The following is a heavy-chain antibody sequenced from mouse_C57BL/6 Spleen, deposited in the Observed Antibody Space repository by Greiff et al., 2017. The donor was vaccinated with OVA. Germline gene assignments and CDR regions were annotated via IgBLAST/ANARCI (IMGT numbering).Heavy chain of an antibody. Sequence: EVMLVESGGGLVKPGGSLKLSCAASGFTFSSYTMSWVRQTPEKRLEWVATISGGGGNTYYPDSVKGRFTISRDNAKNTLYLQMSRLRSEDTALYYCARHLDYWGQGTTLTVSS. CDR3: ARHLDY. CDR2: ISGGGGNT. J-gene: IGHJ2*01. CDR1: GFTFSSYT. V-gene: IGHV5-9*01.